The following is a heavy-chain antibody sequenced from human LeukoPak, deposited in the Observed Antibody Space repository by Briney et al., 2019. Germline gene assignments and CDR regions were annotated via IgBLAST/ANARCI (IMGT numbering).Heavy chain of an antibody. CDR1: GYTFTSYA. CDR3: AREGVLYYGDYYYYGMDV. D-gene: IGHD2-8*01. Sequence: ASVKVSCKASGYTFTSYAMNWVRQAPGQGLEWMGWINTNTGNPTYAQGFTGRFVFSLDTSVSTAYLQICSLKAEDTAAYYCAREGVLYYGDYYYYGMDVWGKGTTVTVSS. V-gene: IGHV7-4-1*01. CDR2: INTNTGNP. J-gene: IGHJ6*04.